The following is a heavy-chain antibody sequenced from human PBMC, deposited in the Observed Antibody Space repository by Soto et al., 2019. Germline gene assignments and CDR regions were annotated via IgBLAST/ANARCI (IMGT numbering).Heavy chain of an antibody. V-gene: IGHV5-51*01. CDR1: GYSFTSYW. Sequence: PGESLKISCKGSGYSFTSYWIGWVRQVPGKGLEWMGIIYPGDSDTRYSPSFQGQVTISADKSISTAYLQWSSLKASDTAMYYCARLGANWNLGTYYGMDVWGQGTTVTVSS. D-gene: IGHD1-7*01. CDR3: ARLGANWNLGTYYGMDV. CDR2: IYPGDSDT. J-gene: IGHJ6*02.